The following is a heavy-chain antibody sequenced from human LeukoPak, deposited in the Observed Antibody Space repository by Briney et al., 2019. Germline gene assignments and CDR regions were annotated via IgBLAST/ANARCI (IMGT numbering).Heavy chain of an antibody. CDR3: ARGDIVVVPAAMPNYYYYYMDV. Sequence: SVKVSCKASGGTFSSYAISWVRQAPGQGLEWMGGIIPIFGTADYAQKFQGRVTITADESTSTAYMELSSLRSEDTAVYYCARGDIVVVPAAMPNYYYYYMDVWGKGTTVTISS. D-gene: IGHD2-2*01. CDR2: IIPIFGTA. CDR1: GGTFSSYA. J-gene: IGHJ6*03. V-gene: IGHV1-69*13.